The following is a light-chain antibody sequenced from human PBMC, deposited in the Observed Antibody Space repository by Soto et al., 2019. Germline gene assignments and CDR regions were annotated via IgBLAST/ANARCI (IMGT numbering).Light chain of an antibody. CDR2: EVG. CDR3: GSYTGSIYV. CDR1: SSDVGGYKF. J-gene: IGLJ1*01. V-gene: IGLV2-14*01. Sequence: QSALTQPASVSGSPGQSITISCTGTSSDVGGYKFVSWYQQHPGKAPKLMIYEVGNRPSGVSSRFSGSKSGNTASLTISGLQAEDEADYYCGSYTGSIYVFGPGTKVTVL.